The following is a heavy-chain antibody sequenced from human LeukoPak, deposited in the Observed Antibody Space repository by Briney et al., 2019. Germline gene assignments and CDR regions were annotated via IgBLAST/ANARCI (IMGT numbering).Heavy chain of an antibody. Sequence: GSLRLSCAASGVTVSSTYVSWVRQAPGKGLEWGSGIYKGGNTYYIDSVKGRFTISRDTSKNTLYLQMNSLRAEDTAVYYCASRHCSGGGCYFAGADPFDYWGQGTLVTVSS. J-gene: IGHJ4*02. CDR3: ASRHCSGGGCYFAGADPFDY. CDR1: GVTVSSTY. CDR2: IYKGGNT. D-gene: IGHD2-15*01. V-gene: IGHV3-53*01.